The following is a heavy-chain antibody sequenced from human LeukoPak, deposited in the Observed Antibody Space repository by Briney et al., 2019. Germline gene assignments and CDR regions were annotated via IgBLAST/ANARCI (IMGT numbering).Heavy chain of an antibody. CDR3: AKDWYGSGSYYSG. Sequence: GGSLRLSCAASGFTFSSYAMSWVRQAPGKGLEWVSAISGSGGSAYYADSVKGRFTISRDNSKNTLYLQMNSLRAEDTAVYYCAKDWYGSGSYYSGWGQGTLVTVSS. D-gene: IGHD3-10*01. CDR1: GFTFSSYA. CDR2: ISGSGGSA. J-gene: IGHJ4*02. V-gene: IGHV3-23*01.